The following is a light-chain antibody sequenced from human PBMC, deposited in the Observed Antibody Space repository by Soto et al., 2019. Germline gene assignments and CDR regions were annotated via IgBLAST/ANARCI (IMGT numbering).Light chain of an antibody. CDR3: SSYTSSRGV. CDR2: DVN. CDR1: SSGVGGYTY. V-gene: IGLV2-14*03. J-gene: IGLJ3*02. Sequence: QSALTQPASVSGSPGQSITISCTETSSGVGGYTYVSWYQHHPGKAPKLIIYDVNSRPSGVSDRFSGSRSGNMDSLTISGLQADDEAHYYCSSYTSSRGVFGGGTKLTVL.